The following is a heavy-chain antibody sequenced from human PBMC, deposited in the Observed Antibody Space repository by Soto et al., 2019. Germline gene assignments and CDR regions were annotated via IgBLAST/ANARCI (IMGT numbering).Heavy chain of an antibody. CDR2: FDPEDGET. CDR3: ATESSGWGAGSYYYYGMDV. J-gene: IGHJ6*02. Sequence: ASVKVSCKVSGHTLTELSMHWVRQVPGKGLEWMGGFDPEDGETISAQKFQGRVTMTEDTSTDTAYMELSSLRSEDTAVYYCATESSGWGAGSYYYYGMDVWGQGTTVTVSS. CDR1: GHTLTELS. V-gene: IGHV1-24*01. D-gene: IGHD3-22*01.